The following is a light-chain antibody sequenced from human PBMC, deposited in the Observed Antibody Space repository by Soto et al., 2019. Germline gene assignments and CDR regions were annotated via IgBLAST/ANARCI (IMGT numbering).Light chain of an antibody. CDR3: SSYADSNTRVV. V-gene: IGLV2-8*01. J-gene: IGLJ3*02. Sequence: QSLLTQPPSAYGSPGQAVTISCTGTSTDIGGYNYVSWYQQHPGKAPKLMIYEVTKRPSGVPGRFSGSKSGNTASLTVSGLQAEDEADYYCSSYADSNTRVVFGGGTKVTVL. CDR1: STDIGGYNY. CDR2: EVT.